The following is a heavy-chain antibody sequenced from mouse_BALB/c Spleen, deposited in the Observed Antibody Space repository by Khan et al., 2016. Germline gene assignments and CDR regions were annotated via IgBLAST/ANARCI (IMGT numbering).Heavy chain of an antibody. V-gene: IGHV14-3*02. J-gene: IGHJ3*01. CDR3: ARLDYDAGCAY. CDR1: GFNIKDTY. D-gene: IGHD2-4*01. CDR2: IDPANGNT. Sequence: VQLQQSGAELVKPGASVKLSCTASGFNIKDTYMHWVKQRPEQGLEWIGRIDPANGNTKYDPKFQGKATITADTSSTTAYLQLSSLTSGDTAIYYCARLDYDAGCAYWGQGTLVTISA.